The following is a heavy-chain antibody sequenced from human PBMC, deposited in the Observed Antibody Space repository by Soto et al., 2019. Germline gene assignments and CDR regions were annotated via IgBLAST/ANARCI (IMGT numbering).Heavy chain of an antibody. CDR1: GFTFSNYW. D-gene: IGHD3-22*01. Sequence: GGSLRLSCAASGFTFSNYWMHWVRQAPGKGLVWVSRINADGSSTSYVDSVKGRFTISRDNAENTVYLQMNSLNTEDTAVYYCTTDSYTTMIVVRFDYWGHGTLVTVSS. V-gene: IGHV3-74*01. J-gene: IGHJ4*01. CDR2: INADGSST. CDR3: TTDSYTTMIVVRFDY.